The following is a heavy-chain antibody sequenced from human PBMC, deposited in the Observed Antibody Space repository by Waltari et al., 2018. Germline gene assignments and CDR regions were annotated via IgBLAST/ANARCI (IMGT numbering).Heavy chain of an antibody. CDR2: INPNSGGT. Sequence: QVQLVQSGAEVKKPGASVKVSCKASGYTFTGYYMHWVRQAPGQGLEWMGWINPNSGGTNYAQKFQGRVTMTRDTSISTAYMELSRLRSDDTAVYYCVTNHYYDSSGYYYVQPPMDVWGKGTTVTISS. CDR1: GYTFTGYY. D-gene: IGHD3-22*01. J-gene: IGHJ6*04. V-gene: IGHV1-2*02. CDR3: VTNHYYDSSGYYYVQPPMDV.